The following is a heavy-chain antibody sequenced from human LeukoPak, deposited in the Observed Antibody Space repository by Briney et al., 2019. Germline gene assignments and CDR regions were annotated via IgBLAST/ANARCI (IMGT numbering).Heavy chain of an antibody. V-gene: IGHV4-34*01. Sequence: SETLSLTCAVYGGSFIAYYWSWIRQPPGKGLEWVAEINHSGSTNYSPSLKSRVTISVDTSKNQFSLKLSSVTAADTAVYYCARHGYGDDVGNWFDPWGQGTLVSVSS. CDR1: GGSFIAYY. CDR2: INHSGST. D-gene: IGHD2-2*03. J-gene: IGHJ5*02. CDR3: ARHGYGDDVGNWFDP.